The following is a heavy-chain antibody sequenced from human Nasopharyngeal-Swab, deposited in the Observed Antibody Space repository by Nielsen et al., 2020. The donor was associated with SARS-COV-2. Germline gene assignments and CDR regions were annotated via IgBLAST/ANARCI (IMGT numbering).Heavy chain of an antibody. J-gene: IGHJ6*02. D-gene: IGHD1-7*01. CDR2: FDYEEGKT. Sequence: GESLKISCKVSGYSLNELSMYWVRQAPGKGLEWMGGFDYEEGKTIYVQKFQDRITMTEDTSTDTAYMELSSLRSEDTAVYYCATKSITGTRGYYYYYGMDVWGQGTTVTVSS. CDR1: GYSLNELS. CDR3: ATKSITGTRGYYYYYGMDV. V-gene: IGHV1-24*01.